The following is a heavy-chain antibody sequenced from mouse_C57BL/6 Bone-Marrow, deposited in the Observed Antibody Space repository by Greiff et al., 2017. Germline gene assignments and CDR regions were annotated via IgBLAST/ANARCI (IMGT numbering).Heavy chain of an antibody. J-gene: IGHJ1*03. D-gene: IGHD4-1*01. Sequence: EVMLVESGGGLVQPGGSLKLSCAASGFTFSDYGMAWVRQAPRKGPEWVAFISNLAYSIYYADTVTGRFTISRENAKNTLYLEMSSLRSEDTAMYYCARQNWDEGDWYFDVWGTGTTVTVSS. V-gene: IGHV5-15*01. CDR1: GFTFSDYG. CDR2: ISNLAYSI. CDR3: ARQNWDEGDWYFDV.